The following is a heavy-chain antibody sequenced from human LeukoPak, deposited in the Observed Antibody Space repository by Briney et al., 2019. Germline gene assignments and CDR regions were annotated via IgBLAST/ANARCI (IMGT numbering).Heavy chain of an antibody. CDR3: ARDEGIIRFLEWLPRDYFDY. D-gene: IGHD3-3*01. CDR1: GYTFTGYY. V-gene: IGHV1-2*02. CDR2: INPNSGGT. Sequence: GASVKVSCKASGYTFTGYYMHWVRQAPGQGLEWMGWINPNSGGTNYAQKFQGRVTMTRDTSVSTAYMELSRLRSDDTAVYYCARDEGIIRFLEWLPRDYFDYWGQGTLVTVSS. J-gene: IGHJ4*02.